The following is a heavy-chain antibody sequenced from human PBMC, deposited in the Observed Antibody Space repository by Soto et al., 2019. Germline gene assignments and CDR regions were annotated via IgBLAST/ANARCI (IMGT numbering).Heavy chain of an antibody. CDR3: ASDKITGLFDY. V-gene: IGHV4-34*01. CDR2: INHSGST. CDR1: GGSFSGYY. Sequence: QVQLQQWGAGLLKPSETLSLTCAVYGGSFSGYYWTWIRQPPGTGLEWIGEINHSGSTNYNPSLKSRVTISVDTSTNQFSLKLTSVTAADTAVYYCASDKITGLFDYWGKGTLVTVSS. D-gene: IGHD2-8*02. J-gene: IGHJ4*02.